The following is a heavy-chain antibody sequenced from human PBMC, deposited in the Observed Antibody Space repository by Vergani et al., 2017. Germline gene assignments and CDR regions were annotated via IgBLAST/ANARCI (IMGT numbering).Heavy chain of an antibody. CDR2: IIPIFGTA. CDR3: ARDSPCSTSCYEGEGYYYYYMDV. Sequence: QVQLVQSGAEVKKPGSSVKVSCKASGGTFSSYAISWVRQAPGQGLEWMGGIIPIFGTANYAQKFQGRVTITADESTSTAYMELSSLRSEDTAVYYCARDSPCSTSCYEGEGYYYYYMDVWGKGTTVTVSS. D-gene: IGHD2-2*01. CDR1: GGTFSSYA. J-gene: IGHJ6*03. V-gene: IGHV1-69*01.